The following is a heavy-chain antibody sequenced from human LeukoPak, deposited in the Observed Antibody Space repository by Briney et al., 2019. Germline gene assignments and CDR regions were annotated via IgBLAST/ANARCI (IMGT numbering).Heavy chain of an antibody. CDR2: ISGSGGST. V-gene: IGHV3-23*01. CDR3: ARSRSNIVVVPPGD. J-gene: IGHJ4*02. Sequence: GGSLRLSCAASGFTFSSYAMSWVRQAPGKGLEWVSAISGSGGSTYYADSVKGRFTISRDNAKNSLYLQMNSLRAEDTAVYYCARSRSNIVVVPPGDWGQGTLVTVSS. CDR1: GFTFSSYA. D-gene: IGHD2-2*01.